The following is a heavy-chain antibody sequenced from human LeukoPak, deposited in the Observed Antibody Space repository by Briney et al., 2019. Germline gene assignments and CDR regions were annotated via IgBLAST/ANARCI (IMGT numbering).Heavy chain of an antibody. CDR2: ISSSSSYI. CDR1: GFTFSSYS. CDR3: ARHLPSSRITIFGVVPALYYFDY. Sequence: GGSLRLSCAASGFTFSSYSMNWVRQAPGKGLEWVSSISSSSSYIYYADSVKGRVTISRDNAKKSLYLQMNSLRAEDTAVYYCARHLPSSRITIFGVVPALYYFDYWGQGTPVTVSS. J-gene: IGHJ4*02. D-gene: IGHD3-3*01. V-gene: IGHV3-21*01.